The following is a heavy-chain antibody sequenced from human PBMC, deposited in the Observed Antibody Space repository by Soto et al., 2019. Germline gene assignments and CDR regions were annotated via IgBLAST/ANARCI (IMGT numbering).Heavy chain of an antibody. V-gene: IGHV3-30-3*01. J-gene: IGHJ4*02. Sequence: ESVGGVVQPGRSLRLSCAASGFTFSSYAMHWVRQAPGKGLEWVAVISYDGSNKYYADSVKGRFTISRDNSKNTLYLQMNSLRAEDMAVYYCARATGGDHAFGYWGQGTLVTVSS. CDR3: ARATGGDHAFGY. CDR2: ISYDGSNK. CDR1: GFTFSSYA. D-gene: IGHD2-21*02.